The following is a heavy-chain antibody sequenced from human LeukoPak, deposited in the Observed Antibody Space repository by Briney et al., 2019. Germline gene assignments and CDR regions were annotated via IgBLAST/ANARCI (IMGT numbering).Heavy chain of an antibody. CDR3: AKVFLGYCSGGSCYAFDI. Sequence: GGSLRLSCAASGFTFSSYGMHWVRQAPGKGLEWVAFIRYDGSNKYYADSVKGRFTISRDNSKNTLYLQMNSLRAEDTAVYYCAKVFLGYCSGGSCYAFDIWGQGTMVTVSS. D-gene: IGHD2-15*01. CDR1: GFTFSSYG. CDR2: IRYDGSNK. J-gene: IGHJ3*02. V-gene: IGHV3-30*02.